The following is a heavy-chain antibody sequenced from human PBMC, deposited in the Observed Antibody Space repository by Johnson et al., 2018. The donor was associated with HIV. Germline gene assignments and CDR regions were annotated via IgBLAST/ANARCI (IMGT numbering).Heavy chain of an antibody. J-gene: IGHJ3*01. V-gene: IGHV3-64*01. CDR2: ISSNGANT. Sequence: VQLVESGGGLVQPGGSLRLSCAASGFSFSSYAMHWVRQAPGKGLEYVSAISSNGANTFYSNSVSGRFTILRDNSKNTLYLEMGSLTTEDTAVYYCAIPYYFDSGDYQWGQGTVVTVSS. D-gene: IGHD3-22*01. CDR3: AIPYYFDSGDYQ. CDR1: GFSFSSYA.